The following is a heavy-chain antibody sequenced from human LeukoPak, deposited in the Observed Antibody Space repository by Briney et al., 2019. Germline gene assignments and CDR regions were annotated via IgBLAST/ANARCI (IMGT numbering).Heavy chain of an antibody. CDR3: ARPSHCSGGSCYSDFDY. Sequence: ASVKVSCKASGYTFTSYGISWVRQAPGQGLEWMGWISAYNGNTNYAQKLQGRVTMTTDTSTGTAYMELRSLRSDDTAVYYCARPSHCSGGSCYSDFDYWGQGTLVTVSS. CDR1: GYTFTSYG. J-gene: IGHJ4*02. V-gene: IGHV1-18*01. D-gene: IGHD2-15*01. CDR2: ISAYNGNT.